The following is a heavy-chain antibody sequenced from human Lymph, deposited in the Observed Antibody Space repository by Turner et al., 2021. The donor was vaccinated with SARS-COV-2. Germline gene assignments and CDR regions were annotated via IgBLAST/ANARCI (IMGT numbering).Heavy chain of an antibody. Sequence: QVQLVQSGAEANKPGASVKVSCKASGYTFTGYYMHWVRQAPGQGLEWMGWINPNSGGTNYAQKFQGRVTMTRDTSISTAYMELSRLRSDDTAVYYCARDVERYNDFWSGYSGGYGLDVWGQGTTVTVSS. D-gene: IGHD3-3*01. V-gene: IGHV1-2*02. CDR1: GYTFTGYY. CDR3: ARDVERYNDFWSGYSGGYGLDV. J-gene: IGHJ6*02. CDR2: INPNSGGT.